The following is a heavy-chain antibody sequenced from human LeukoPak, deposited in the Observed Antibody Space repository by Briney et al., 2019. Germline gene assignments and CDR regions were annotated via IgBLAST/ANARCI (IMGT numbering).Heavy chain of an antibody. CDR1: GFSFSSYG. Sequence: GGSLRLSCAASGFSFSSYGMSWVRQAPGKGLEWVSSISSSGSSTYYADSVKGRFTVSRDNSKNTVDLQMNSLRAEDTAVYYCAEITMIRGFDYWGQGTLVTVSS. CDR2: ISSSGSST. CDR3: AEITMIRGFDY. D-gene: IGHD3-10*01. J-gene: IGHJ4*02. V-gene: IGHV3-23*01.